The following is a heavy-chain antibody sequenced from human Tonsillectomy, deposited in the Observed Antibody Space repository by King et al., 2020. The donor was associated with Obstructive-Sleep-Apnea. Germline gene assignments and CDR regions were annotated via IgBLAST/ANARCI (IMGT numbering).Heavy chain of an antibody. J-gene: IGHJ6*02. D-gene: IGHD6-19*01. CDR3: ARGSSGXYQVYYYGMDV. Sequence: QLVQSGAEVKKPGASVKVSCKASGYTFTSYAMHWVRQAPGQRLEWIGWINAGHGNTKYAQKFQGRVTLTRDTSASTAYMERRSLRSEATAVYYCARGSSGXYQVYYYGMDVWGQGTTVTVSS. CDR2: INAGHGNT. V-gene: IGHV1-3*01. CDR1: GYTFTSYA.